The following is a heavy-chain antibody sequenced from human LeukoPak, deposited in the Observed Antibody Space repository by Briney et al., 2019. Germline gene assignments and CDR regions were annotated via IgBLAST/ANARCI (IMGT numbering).Heavy chain of an antibody. V-gene: IGHV3-23*01. Sequence: GGSLRLSCAASGFTFSTYAMNWVRQAPGQGLEWVSAISGNAGKTYYAESVKGRFTISRNNSKNTLYLQMNSLRAEDTAVYYCASHWGGYWGQGTLVTVSS. J-gene: IGHJ4*02. CDR3: ASHWGGY. D-gene: IGHD3-16*01. CDR2: ISGNAGKT. CDR1: GFTFSTYA.